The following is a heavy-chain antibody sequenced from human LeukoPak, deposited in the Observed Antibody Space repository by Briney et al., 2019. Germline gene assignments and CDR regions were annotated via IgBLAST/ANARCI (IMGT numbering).Heavy chain of an antibody. D-gene: IGHD3-3*01. CDR3: ARDGGWDFWSGAKGPYFDY. J-gene: IGHJ4*02. V-gene: IGHV3-48*01. CDR1: GFTFSSYS. CDR2: ISSLSGTI. Sequence: GGSLRLSCAASGFTFSSYSMNWVRQAPGEGLEWVSYISSLSGTIYYADSVKGRFTISRDNAKNSLYLQMDSLRAEDTAVYYCARDGGWDFWSGAKGPYFDYWGQGTLVTVSS.